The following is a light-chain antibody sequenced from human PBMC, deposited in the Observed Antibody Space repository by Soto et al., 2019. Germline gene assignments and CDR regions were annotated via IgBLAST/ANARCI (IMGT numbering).Light chain of an antibody. CDR3: QQLNSYPSIT. CDR1: QGISRY. J-gene: IGKJ5*01. CDR2: AAS. V-gene: IGKV1-9*01. Sequence: EIQLTQSPSFLSASVGDRATITYRTSQGISRYLAWYQQKPGKAPKLLIYAASTLQSGVPSRFSGSGSGTEFTLTISSLQPEDFATYYCQQLNSYPSITFGQGTRLEI.